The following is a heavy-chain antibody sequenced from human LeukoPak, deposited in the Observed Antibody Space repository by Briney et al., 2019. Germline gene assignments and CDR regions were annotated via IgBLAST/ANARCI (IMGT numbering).Heavy chain of an antibody. J-gene: IGHJ5*01. Sequence: SETLSLTCTVSGYSIGSGYYWAWIRQSPGKGLEWIGSISYSGSAYYSPSLKSQLTISLDMSKNQFSLKVRSVTAADTAVYYCASVFEWSPRFDSWCQGTLVTVSS. CDR3: ASVFEWSPRFDS. CDR1: GYSIGSGYY. CDR2: ISYSGSA. V-gene: IGHV4-38-2*02. D-gene: IGHD3-3*01.